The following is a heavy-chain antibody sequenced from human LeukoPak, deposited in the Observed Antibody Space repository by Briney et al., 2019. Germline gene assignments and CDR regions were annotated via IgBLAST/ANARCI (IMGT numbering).Heavy chain of an antibody. V-gene: IGHV1-18*01. Sequence: ASVKVSCKASGYTFTSYGISWVRQAPGQGLEWMGWISAYNGNANYAQKLQGRVTMTTDTSTSTAYMELRSLRSDDTAVYYCARDSSSGYYYDSSGADYWGQGTLVTVSS. CDR2: ISAYNGNA. J-gene: IGHJ4*02. CDR1: GYTFTSYG. D-gene: IGHD3-22*01. CDR3: ARDSSSGYYYDSSGADY.